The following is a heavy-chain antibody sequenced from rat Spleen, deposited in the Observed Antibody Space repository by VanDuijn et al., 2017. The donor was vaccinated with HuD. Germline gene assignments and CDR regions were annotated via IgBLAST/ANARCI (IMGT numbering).Heavy chain of an antibody. Sequence: EVQLVESGGGLVQPGRSMKLSCAASGFTFSHYYMAWVRQAPPKGLEWVATISYDGSSTYYRDSVKGRFTISRDNAKSTLYLQMDSLRSEDTATDYCATGELGADWFAYWGQGTLVTVSS. J-gene: IGHJ3*01. CDR2: ISYDGSST. V-gene: IGHV5-7*01. CDR1: GFTFSHYY. D-gene: IGHD5-1*01. CDR3: ATGELGADWFAY.